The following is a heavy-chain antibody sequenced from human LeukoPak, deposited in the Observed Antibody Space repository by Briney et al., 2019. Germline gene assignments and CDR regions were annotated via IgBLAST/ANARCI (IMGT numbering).Heavy chain of an antibody. V-gene: IGHV1-18*01. J-gene: IGHJ4*02. CDR3: ARDPEITRYRSSTSCYRASWNFDY. D-gene: IGHD2-2*02. Sequence: ASVKVSCKASGYTFTSYGISWVRQAPGQGLEWMGWISAYNGNTNYAQKLQGRVTMTTDTSTSTAYMELRSLRSDDTAVYYCARDPEITRYRSSTSCYRASWNFDYWGQGTLVTVSS. CDR1: GYTFTSYG. CDR2: ISAYNGNT.